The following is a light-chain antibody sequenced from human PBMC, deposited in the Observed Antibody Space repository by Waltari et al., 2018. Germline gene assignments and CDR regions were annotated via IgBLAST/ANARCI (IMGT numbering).Light chain of an antibody. CDR1: KLGNKY. J-gene: IGLJ2*01. Sequence: SYELTQPPSVSVSPGQTASITCSGDKLGNKYAYWYQQKPGQSPVLVIYQDSKRPSGIPERFSGSNSGNTATLTISGTQAMDEADYYCQAWDSNTAVVFGGGTKLTVL. CDR3: QAWDSNTAVV. V-gene: IGLV3-1*01. CDR2: QDS.